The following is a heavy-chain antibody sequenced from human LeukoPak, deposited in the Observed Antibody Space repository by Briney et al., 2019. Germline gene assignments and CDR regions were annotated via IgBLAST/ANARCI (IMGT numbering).Heavy chain of an antibody. Sequence: ASVKVSCKASGYTFTSYGISWVRQAPGQGLEWMGWISAYYGNTNYAQKLQGRVTLTTDTSTSTAYMELKSLTSDDTAVYFCAREGAAAGTSNWFDPWGQGTLVTVSS. J-gene: IGHJ5*02. V-gene: IGHV1-18*01. CDR1: GYTFTSYG. D-gene: IGHD6-13*01. CDR2: ISAYYGNT. CDR3: AREGAAAGTSNWFDP.